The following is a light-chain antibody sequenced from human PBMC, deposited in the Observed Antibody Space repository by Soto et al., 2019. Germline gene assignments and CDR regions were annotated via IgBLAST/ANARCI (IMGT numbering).Light chain of an antibody. CDR3: QQYGSSPRT. Sequence: IVLIQSPATLSLSPGERATLSCRASQSVGSYLAWYQHKPGQAPRLLISDASNRATGIPARFSGSGSETDFTLTISSLEPEDFAVYYCQQYGSSPRTFGQGTKV. J-gene: IGKJ1*01. CDR2: DAS. CDR1: QSVGSY. V-gene: IGKV3-11*01.